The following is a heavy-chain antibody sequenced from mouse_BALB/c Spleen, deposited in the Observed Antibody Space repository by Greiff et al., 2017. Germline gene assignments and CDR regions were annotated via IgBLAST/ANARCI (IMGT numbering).Heavy chain of an antibody. CDR2: ISSGGST. J-gene: IGHJ3*01. D-gene: IGHD1-1*01. CDR3: ARGKDYGSSFAY. V-gene: IGHV5-6-5*01. CDR1: GFTFSSYA. Sequence: EVQLVESGGGLVKPGGSLKLSCAASGFTFSSYAMSWVRQTPEKRLEWVASISSGGSTYYPDSVKGRFTISRDNARNILYLQMSSLRSEDTAMYYCARGKDYGSSFAYWGQGTLVTVSA.